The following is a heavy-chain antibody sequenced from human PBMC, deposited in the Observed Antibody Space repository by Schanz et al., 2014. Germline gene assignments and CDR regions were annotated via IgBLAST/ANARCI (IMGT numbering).Heavy chain of an antibody. V-gene: IGHV4-31*03. Sequence: QVLLQESGPVLVKPSETLSLTCTVSGGSISSGVHYWSWIRQHPGKGLEWIGFISYSGSTYYNPSLKSRVTIPVDTSKTQFSLKLSSVTAADTAVYYCARDGDRFYHNYYMDVWGKGTTVTVSS. CDR3: ARDGDRFYHNYYMDV. CDR2: ISYSGST. CDR1: GGSISSGVHY. D-gene: IGHD4-17*01. J-gene: IGHJ6*03.